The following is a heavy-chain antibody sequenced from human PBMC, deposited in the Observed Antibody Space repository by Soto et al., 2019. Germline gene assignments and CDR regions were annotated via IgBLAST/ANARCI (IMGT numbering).Heavy chain of an antibody. CDR3: ARDRGSYGMDV. CDR2: VSPSGNT. V-gene: IGHV4-31*03. Sequence: TSETLSLTCTVSGDSISGGYYWSWIRQHPGKGLEWIGYVSPSGNTYYNPSLNSRVSISIDTSKNHFSLEVSSVTAADTAVYYCARDRGSYGMDVWGQGTTVTVSS. J-gene: IGHJ6*02. CDR1: GDSISGGYY.